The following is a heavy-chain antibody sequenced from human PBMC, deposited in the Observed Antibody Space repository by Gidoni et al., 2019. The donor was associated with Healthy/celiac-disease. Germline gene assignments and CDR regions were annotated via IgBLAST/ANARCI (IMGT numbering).Heavy chain of an antibody. CDR3: VKDSTNREIADTFDI. D-gene: IGHD2-2*01. V-gene: IGHV3-23*01. CDR1: GFTFSSYA. Sequence: EVQLLESGGGLVQPGGSLRLSCAASGFTFSSYAMSWVRQAPGKGLEWGSGISGSGGSRYYADSVKGRFIISRDNSKNTLYLQMNSLRAEDTAVYYCVKDSTNREIADTFDIWGQGTKVTVSS. J-gene: IGHJ3*02. CDR2: ISGSGGSR.